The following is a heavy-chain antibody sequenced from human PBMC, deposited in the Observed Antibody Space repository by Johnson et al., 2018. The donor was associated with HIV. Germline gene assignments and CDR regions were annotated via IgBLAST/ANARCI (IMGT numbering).Heavy chain of an antibody. J-gene: IGHJ3*02. Sequence: VQLLESGGGLVQPGGSLRLSCAASGFTVSSNYMSWVRQAPGKGLEWVSVIYSGGSTYYADSVKGRFTISRDNSKNTLYLQMNSLRAEDTAVYYCARDDYRHAFDIWGQGTMVTVSS. CDR3: ARDDYRHAFDI. CDR1: GFTVSSNY. CDR2: IYSGGST. D-gene: IGHD4-11*01. V-gene: IGHV3-66*01.